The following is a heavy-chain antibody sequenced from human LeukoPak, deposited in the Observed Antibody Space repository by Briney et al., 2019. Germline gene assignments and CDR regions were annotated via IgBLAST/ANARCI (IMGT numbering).Heavy chain of an antibody. CDR2: INHSGST. J-gene: IGHJ4*02. D-gene: IGHD5-12*01. V-gene: IGHV4-34*01. Sequence: PSETLSLTCAVYGGSFSGYYWSWIRQPPGKGLEWIGEINHSGSTNYNPSLKSRVTISVDTSKNQFSLGLSSVTAADTAVYYCARLEYSGYGPFDYWGQGTLVTVSS. CDR3: ARLEYSGYGPFDY. CDR1: GGSFSGYY.